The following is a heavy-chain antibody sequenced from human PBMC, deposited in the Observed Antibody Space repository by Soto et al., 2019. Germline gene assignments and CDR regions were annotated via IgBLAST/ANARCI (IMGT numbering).Heavy chain of an antibody. CDR3: ARASLRWLLSY. V-gene: IGHV4-59*01. D-gene: IGHD3-3*01. J-gene: IGHJ4*02. Sequence: SETLSLTCTVSGGSISNYYWSWIRQPPGKGLEWIGYVLYSGSTNYNPSLKSRVTISLDTSRTQFSLKLTSVTAADTAVYYCARASLRWLLSYWGQGALVTVSS. CDR1: GGSISNYY. CDR2: VLYSGST.